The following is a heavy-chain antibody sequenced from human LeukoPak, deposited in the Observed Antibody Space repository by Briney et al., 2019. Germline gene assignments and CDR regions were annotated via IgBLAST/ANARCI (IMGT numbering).Heavy chain of an antibody. V-gene: IGHV3-66*01. CDR1: GFTVSSNY. D-gene: IGHD4-17*01. J-gene: IGHJ6*03. CDR2: IYSGGST. CDR3: ASAPRKDYGDYIYYYYYMDV. Sequence: GGSLRLSCAASGFTVSSNYMSWVRQAPGKGLEWVSVIYSGGSTYYADSVKGRFTISRDNSKNTLYLQMNSLRAEDTAVYYCASAPRKDYGDYIYYYYYMDVWGQRDHGHHLL.